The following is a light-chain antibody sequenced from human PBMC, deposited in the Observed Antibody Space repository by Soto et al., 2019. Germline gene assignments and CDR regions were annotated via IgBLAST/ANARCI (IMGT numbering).Light chain of an antibody. V-gene: IGLV3-9*01. J-gene: IGLJ2*01. CDR3: QVWDSSVVV. CDR1: NIGSKN. Sequence: SYELTQPLSVSVALGQTARITCGGNNIGSKNVHWYQQKPGQAPVLVIYRDSNRLSGIPERFSGSNSGNTATLTISRAQAGDEADYYCQVWDSSVVVFGGGTKVTVL. CDR2: RDS.